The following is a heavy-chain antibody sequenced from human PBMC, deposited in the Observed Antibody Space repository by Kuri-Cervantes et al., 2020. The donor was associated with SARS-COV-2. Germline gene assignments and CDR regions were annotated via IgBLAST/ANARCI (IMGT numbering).Heavy chain of an antibody. CDR1: NFSISSLYY. J-gene: IGHJ3*02. CDR2: IYTSGST. CDR3: TRVKGDDFWSGRQSDAFDI. D-gene: IGHD3-3*01. Sequence: ESLKISCTASNFSISSLYYWGWIRQPAGKGLEWIGRIYTSGSTNYNPSLKSRVTMSVDTSKNQFSLKLSSVTAADTAVYYCTRVKGDDFWSGRQSDAFDIWGQGTMVTDSS. V-gene: IGHV4-4*07.